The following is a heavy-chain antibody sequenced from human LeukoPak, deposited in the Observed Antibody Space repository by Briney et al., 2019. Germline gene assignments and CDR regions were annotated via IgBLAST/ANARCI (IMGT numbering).Heavy chain of an antibody. CDR2: FDPEDGET. D-gene: IGHD2-2*01. CDR1: GYTLTELS. J-gene: IGHJ3*02. V-gene: IGHV1-24*01. CDR3: AILGYCSSTSCRLPPGDAFDI. Sequence: ASVKVSCKVSGYTLTELSMHWVRQAPGKGLEWMGGFDPEDGETIYAQKFQGRVTMTEDTSTDTAYMELSSLRSEDTAVYYCAILGYCSSTSCRLPPGDAFDIWGQGTMVTVSS.